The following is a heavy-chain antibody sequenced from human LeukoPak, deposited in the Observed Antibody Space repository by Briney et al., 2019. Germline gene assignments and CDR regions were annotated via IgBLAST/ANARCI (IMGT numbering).Heavy chain of an antibody. Sequence: PGGSLRLSCAASGFGFSTFDMTWVRQAPGKGLEWVSSISGSAIYTFTADSLKGRFSISRDNSQNILYLQMYSLRAEDTAIYLCASKLAGATYYFDSWGQGTLVTVSS. CDR2: ISGSAIYT. CDR1: GFGFSTFD. V-gene: IGHV3-23*01. J-gene: IGHJ4*02. CDR3: ASKLAGATYYFDS. D-gene: IGHD6-19*01.